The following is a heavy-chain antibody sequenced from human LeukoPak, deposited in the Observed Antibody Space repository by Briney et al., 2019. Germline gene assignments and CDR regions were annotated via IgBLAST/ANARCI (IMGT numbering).Heavy chain of an antibody. Sequence: DPSETLSLTCTVSGVSISSHYWSWIRQPPGKGLEWIGYIYYSGSTNYNPSLKSRVTISVDTSKNQFPLKLSSVTAADTAVYYCARCFYYYYMDVWGKGTTVTVSS. CDR2: IYYSGST. J-gene: IGHJ6*03. CDR1: GVSISSHY. V-gene: IGHV4-59*11. CDR3: ARCFYYYYMDV.